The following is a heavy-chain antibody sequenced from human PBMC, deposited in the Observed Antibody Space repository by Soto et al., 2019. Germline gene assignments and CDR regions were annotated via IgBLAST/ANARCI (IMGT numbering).Heavy chain of an antibody. CDR1: GFTFDNYW. D-gene: IGHD3-10*01. CDR3: AKFGSGNYGAYALDI. Sequence: PGGSLRLSCAASGFTFDNYWMSWVRQAPGKGLEWVANINQGGREKNYVDSVKGRFSISRDDAQRSHHLQMDSLRVEDTAVYYCAKFGSGNYGAYALDIWGQGTMVTVSS. J-gene: IGHJ3*02. V-gene: IGHV3-7*01. CDR2: INQGGREK.